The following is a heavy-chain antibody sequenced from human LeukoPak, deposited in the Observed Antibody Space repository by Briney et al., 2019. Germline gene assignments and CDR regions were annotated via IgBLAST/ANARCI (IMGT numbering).Heavy chain of an antibody. J-gene: IGHJ4*02. CDR2: ISGSGGST. CDR3: AKPTGPMIVVVIRGPFDY. CDR1: GFTFSSYA. D-gene: IGHD3-22*01. Sequence: SGGSLRLSCAASGFTFSSYAMSWVRQAPGKGLEWVSAISGSGGSTYYADSVKSRFTISRDNSKNTLYLQMNSLRAEDTAVYYCAKPTGPMIVVVIRGPFDYWGQGTLVTVSS. V-gene: IGHV3-23*01.